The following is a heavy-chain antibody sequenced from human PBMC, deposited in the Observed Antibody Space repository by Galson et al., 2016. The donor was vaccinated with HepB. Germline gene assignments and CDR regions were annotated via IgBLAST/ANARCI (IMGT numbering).Heavy chain of an antibody. CDR3: ARDPPRLSGYVYDY. CDR2: IYSGGST. Sequence: SLRLSCAASGFTVSNNYMSWVRQAPGKGLECVSLIYSGGSTSYADSVKGRFTISRDHFKNTLYLQMNSLRVEDTAVYYCARDPPRLSGYVYDYWGQGTLVTVSS. D-gene: IGHD5-12*01. V-gene: IGHV3-53*01. CDR1: GFTVSNNY. J-gene: IGHJ4*02.